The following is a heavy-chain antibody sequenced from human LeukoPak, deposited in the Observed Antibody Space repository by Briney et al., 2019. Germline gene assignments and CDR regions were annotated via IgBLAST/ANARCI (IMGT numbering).Heavy chain of an antibody. J-gene: IGHJ4*02. D-gene: IGHD3-10*01. CDR3: ARDGELYGSGDTLDY. CDR1: GFTFSSYW. V-gene: IGHV3-7*01. CDR2: IKQDGSEK. Sequence: PGGSLRLSCAASGFTFSSYWMSWVRQAPGKGLEWVANIKQDGSEKYYVDSVKGRFTISRDNAKNSLYLQMNSLRAEDTAVYYCARDGELYGSGDTLDYWGQGTLVTVSS.